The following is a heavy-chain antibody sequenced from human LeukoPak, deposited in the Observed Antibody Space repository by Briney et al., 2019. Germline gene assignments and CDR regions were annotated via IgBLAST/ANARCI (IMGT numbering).Heavy chain of an antibody. D-gene: IGHD6-13*01. CDR1: GFTFDDYG. J-gene: IGHJ4*02. CDR2: INWNGGST. Sequence: GGSLRLSCAASGFTFDDYGMSWVRQAPGKGLEWVSGINWNGGSTGYADSVKGRFTISRDNAKNSLYLQMNSLRAEDTALYYCARGRGTSIAAAGTGYWGQGTLVTVSS. CDR3: ARGRGTSIAAAGTGY. V-gene: IGHV3-20*04.